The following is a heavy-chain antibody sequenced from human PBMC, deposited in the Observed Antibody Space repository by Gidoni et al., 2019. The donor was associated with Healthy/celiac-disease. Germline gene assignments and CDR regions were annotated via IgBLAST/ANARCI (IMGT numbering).Heavy chain of an antibody. CDR1: GGAISSSSYY. CDR2: ISYSGST. D-gene: IGHD6-13*01. J-gene: IGHJ4*02. Sequence: QLQLQESGPGLVKPSETLSLTCTVSGGAISSSSYYWGWIRQPPGKGLEWIVSISYSGSTYYNPSLKSRVTISGDTSKNQFSLKLSSVTAADTAVYYCARQQLVEYYFDYWGQGTLVTVSS. CDR3: ARQQLVEYYFDY. V-gene: IGHV4-39*01.